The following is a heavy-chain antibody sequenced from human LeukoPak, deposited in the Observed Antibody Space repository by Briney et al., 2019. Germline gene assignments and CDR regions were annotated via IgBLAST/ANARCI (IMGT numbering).Heavy chain of an antibody. CDR3: ARGRQDVTMIVVVMTAVSYYLDV. D-gene: IGHD3-22*01. CDR2: MNPSGST. CDR1: GGSFSGYY. J-gene: IGHJ6*03. V-gene: IGHV4-34*01. Sequence: SETLSLTCAVYGGSFSGYYWTWIRQTPEKGLEWIGEMNPSGSTNYNPSLKSRITISVDTSKNQFSPELSSVTAADTAVYYCARGRQDVTMIVVVMTAVSYYLDVWGKGTTVTVS.